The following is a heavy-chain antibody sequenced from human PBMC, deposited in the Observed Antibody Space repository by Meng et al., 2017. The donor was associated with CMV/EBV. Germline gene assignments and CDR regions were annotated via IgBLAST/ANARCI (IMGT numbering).Heavy chain of an antibody. V-gene: IGHV4-38-2*02. CDR1: GYSISSGYY. CDR3: AIRARLWSGYLPDY. Sequence: SETLSLTCTVSGYSISSGYYWGWIRQPPGKGLEWIGSIYHSGSTYYNPSLKSRVTISVDTSKNQFSLKLSSVTAADTAVYYCAIRARLWSGYLPDYRGQGTLVTVSS. J-gene: IGHJ4*02. D-gene: IGHD3-3*01. CDR2: IYHSGST.